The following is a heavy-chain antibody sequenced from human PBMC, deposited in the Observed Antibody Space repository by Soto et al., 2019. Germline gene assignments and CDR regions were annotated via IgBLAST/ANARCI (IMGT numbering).Heavy chain of an antibody. CDR3: TTAITNHDYDYIWGSYRCNY. CDR2: IKSKTDGGTT. Sequence: GGSLRLSCAASGFTFSNAWMSWVRQAPGKGLEWVGRIKSKTDGGTTDYAAPVKGRFTISRDDSKNTLYLQMNSLKTEDTAVYYCTTAITNHDYDYIWGSYRCNYWGQGTLVTVSS. CDR1: GFTFSNAW. V-gene: IGHV3-15*01. J-gene: IGHJ4*02. D-gene: IGHD3-16*02.